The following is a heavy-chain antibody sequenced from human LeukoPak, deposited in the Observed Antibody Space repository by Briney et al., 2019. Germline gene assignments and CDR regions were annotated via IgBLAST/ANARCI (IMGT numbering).Heavy chain of an antibody. J-gene: IGHJ1*01. CDR1: GGSISSSSYY. CDR3: ARDQHYGDYFAEYFQH. V-gene: IGHV4-39*07. D-gene: IGHD4-17*01. CDR2: IYYSGST. Sequence: SETLSLTCTVSGGSISSSSYYWGWIRQPPGKGLEWIGSIYYSGSTYYNPSLKSRVTISVDTSKNQFSLKLSSVTAADTAVYYCARDQHYGDYFAEYFQHWGQGTLVTVSS.